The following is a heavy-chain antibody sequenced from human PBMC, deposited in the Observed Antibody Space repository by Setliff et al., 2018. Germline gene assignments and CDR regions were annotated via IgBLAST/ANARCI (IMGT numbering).Heavy chain of an antibody. CDR1: GDSLSGYY. CDR2: IMPGRDT. D-gene: IGHD3-10*01. Sequence: KPSETLSLTCAVYGDSLSGYYWSWIRQSPKKGLEWIGEIMPGRDTLYSPSLESRLTITIDTSKSQFSLKLSSVTAADTAVYYCARHATYYYGSGNLPFDSWGQGTLVTVSS. CDR3: ARHATYYYGSGNLPFDS. V-gene: IGHV4-34*12. J-gene: IGHJ4*02.